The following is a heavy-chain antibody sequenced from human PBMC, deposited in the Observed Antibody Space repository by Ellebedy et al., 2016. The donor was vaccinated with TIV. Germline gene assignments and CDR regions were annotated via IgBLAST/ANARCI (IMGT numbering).Heavy chain of an antibody. CDR3: ATSNIVLVPAASQYYHDAMDV. J-gene: IGHJ6*02. D-gene: IGHD2-2*01. Sequence: SVKVSCXASGGTFSSYTISWVRQAPGQGLDWMGGIIPIFATTNYAQKFQDRVTITADESTSSAYMALSSLRSEDTAVYYCATSNIVLVPAASQYYHDAMDVWGQGTTVTVSS. CDR2: IIPIFATT. CDR1: GGTFSSYT. V-gene: IGHV1-69*13.